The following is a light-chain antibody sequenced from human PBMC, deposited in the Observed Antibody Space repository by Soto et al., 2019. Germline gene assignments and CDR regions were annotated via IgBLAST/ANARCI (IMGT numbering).Light chain of an antibody. CDR3: HQYLLFWT. V-gene: IGKV1-5*01. J-gene: IGKJ1*01. Sequence: SRWTKTQYTLSASVGDRVTITCRASQRIATWLACYQHQPGSAPKLLIYGASTLQSGVPSRFSGSGSGAEFTLTIDNLQPEDFATYYCHQYLLFWTFG. CDR2: GAS. CDR1: QRIATW.